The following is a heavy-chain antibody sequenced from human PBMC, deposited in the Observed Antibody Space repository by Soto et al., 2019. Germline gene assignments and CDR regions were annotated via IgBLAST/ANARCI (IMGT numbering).Heavy chain of an antibody. Sequence: SVKVSCKASGCTFSSYAISWVRQAPGQGLEWMGGIIPIFGTANYAQKFQGRVTITADESTSTAYMELSSLRSEDTAVYYCAREAGNFVVVPAAEDYYHYYGMQVLGQGTTVNVSS. CDR3: AREAGNFVVVPAAEDYYHYYGMQV. CDR2: IIPIFGTA. V-gene: IGHV1-69*13. J-gene: IGHJ6*01. CDR1: GCTFSSYA. D-gene: IGHD2-2*01.